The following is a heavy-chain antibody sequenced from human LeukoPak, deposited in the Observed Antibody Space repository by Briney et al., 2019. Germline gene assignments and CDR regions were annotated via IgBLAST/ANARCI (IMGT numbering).Heavy chain of an antibody. D-gene: IGHD6-13*01. V-gene: IGHV3-23*01. CDR1: GFTFSSYA. CDR2: NSGSGGST. Sequence: GSLRLSCAASGFTFSSYAMGWVRPTPGEGLEWVLANSGSGGSTNYADSVMCRFTISRDDSKNTLYLQMNSLRAQDTAVYYCANDLATYCPRSSSPFEPSPPAFDIWGQGTMVTVSS. J-gene: IGHJ3*02. CDR3: ANDLATYCPRSSSPFEPSPPAFDI.